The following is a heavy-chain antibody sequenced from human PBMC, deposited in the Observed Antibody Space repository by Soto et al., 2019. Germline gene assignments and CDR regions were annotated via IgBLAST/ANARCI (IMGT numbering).Heavy chain of an antibody. CDR2: IIPIFGRA. CDR1: GGTFSSYA. J-gene: IGHJ4*02. V-gene: IGHV1-69*01. CDR3: ARVQGGGFAGW. D-gene: IGHD5-12*01. Sequence: QVQLVQSGAEVKKPGSSVKVSCKASGGTFSSYAISWVRQAPGQGLEWLGGIIPIFGRANYAPKFQGRVTITADESTCTAYMELSSLRAEDTAVYSCARVQGGGFAGWWGQGTLVTVSS.